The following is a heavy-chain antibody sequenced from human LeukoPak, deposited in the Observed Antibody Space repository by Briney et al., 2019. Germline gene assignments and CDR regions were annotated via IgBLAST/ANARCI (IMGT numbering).Heavy chain of an antibody. Sequence: GGSLRLSCAASGFTFSSYSMNWVRQAPGKGLEWVSSISSSSSYIYYADSVKGRFTISRDNAKNSLYLQMNGLRAEDKAVYYCARGEMATIDYWGQGTLVTVSS. D-gene: IGHD5-24*01. CDR2: ISSSSSYI. V-gene: IGHV3-21*01. CDR3: ARGEMATIDY. CDR1: GFTFSSYS. J-gene: IGHJ4*02.